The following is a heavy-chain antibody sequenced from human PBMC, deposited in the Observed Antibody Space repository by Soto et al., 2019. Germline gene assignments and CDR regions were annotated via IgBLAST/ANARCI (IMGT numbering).Heavy chain of an antibody. CDR3: ARDSSLRLPDSRKIIDA. J-gene: IGHJ5*01. V-gene: IGHV4-61*01. D-gene: IGHD2-15*01. CDR2: IYYSGST. CDR1: GGSVNSDHYY. Sequence: SESLSLTCTVSGGSVNSDHYYWYWIRQSPGKGLEWIAYIYYSGSTNYNSCLKSRLSISIDTSRNQFSLKLTSVTAPDTAVYYCARDSSLRLPDSRKIIDAWGQGILVTVSS.